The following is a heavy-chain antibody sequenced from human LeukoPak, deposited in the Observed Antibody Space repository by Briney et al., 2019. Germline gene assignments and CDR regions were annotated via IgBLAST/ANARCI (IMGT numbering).Heavy chain of an antibody. CDR2: ISSTSSTI. Sequence: GGSLRLSCAASGFTFRSYSMHWVRQAPGKGLEWVSYISSTSSTIYYADSVKGRFTISRDNSKNTLYLQMNSLRAEDTAVYYCAKLGGKQRDYFDYWGQGTLVTVSS. CDR3: AKLGGKQRDYFDY. J-gene: IGHJ4*02. V-gene: IGHV3-48*01. CDR1: GFTFRSYS. D-gene: IGHD4-23*01.